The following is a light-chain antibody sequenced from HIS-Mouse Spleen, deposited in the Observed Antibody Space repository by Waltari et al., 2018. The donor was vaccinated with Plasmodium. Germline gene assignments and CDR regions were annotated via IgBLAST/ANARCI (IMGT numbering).Light chain of an antibody. V-gene: IGLV3-10*01. CDR3: YATDSSGNHRV. Sequence: SYELTEPPSVSASPGQTARITCSGDALPKQYTYWYQQKSGQDPVVVIDQDSKRPSGIPEGCSGSSSGTMATLTIRGAQVEDEADYYCYATDSSGNHRVFGGGTKLTVL. CDR2: QDS. CDR1: ALPKQY. J-gene: IGLJ3*02.